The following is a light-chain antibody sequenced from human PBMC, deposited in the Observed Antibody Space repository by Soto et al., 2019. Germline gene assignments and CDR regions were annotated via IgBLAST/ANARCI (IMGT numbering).Light chain of an antibody. CDR3: CSYANTTTV. J-gene: IGLJ3*02. Sequence: QFVLTQPASVSGSPGQSITISCTGVSSDVGGYYLVSWYQHHSGKAPKLMIYEGSKRPSGVSNRFSGSKSDNTASLTISGLQAEDEADYYCCSYANTTTVFGGGTKLTVL. CDR2: EGS. CDR1: SSDVGGYYL. V-gene: IGLV2-23*01.